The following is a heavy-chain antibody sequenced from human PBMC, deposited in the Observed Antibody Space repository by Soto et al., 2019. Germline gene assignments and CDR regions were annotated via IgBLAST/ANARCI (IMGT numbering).Heavy chain of an antibody. CDR2: IYYSGST. J-gene: IGHJ5*02. Sequence: SETLSLTWTVSAGSISSYYWSWIRQPPGKGLEWIGYIYYSGSTNYNPSLKSRVTISVDTSKNQFSLKLSSVTAADTAVYYCERVIQLWSRDWFDPWGQGTLVTVSS. V-gene: IGHV4-59*01. D-gene: IGHD5-18*01. CDR3: ERVIQLWSRDWFDP. CDR1: AGSISSYY.